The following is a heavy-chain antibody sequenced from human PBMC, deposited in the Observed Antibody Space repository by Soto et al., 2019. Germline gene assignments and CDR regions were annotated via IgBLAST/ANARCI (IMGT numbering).Heavy chain of an antibody. V-gene: IGHV4-59*12. CDR1: GGSISSNY. Sequence: SSETLSLTCTVSGGSISSNYWSWIRQPPGKGLEWIGYIYYSGSTNYNPSLKSRVTISVDTSKNQFSLKLSSVTAADTAVYYCARAIWYCSGGSCYSDAFDIWGQGTMVTVSS. CDR2: IYYSGST. J-gene: IGHJ3*02. D-gene: IGHD2-15*01. CDR3: ARAIWYCSGGSCYSDAFDI.